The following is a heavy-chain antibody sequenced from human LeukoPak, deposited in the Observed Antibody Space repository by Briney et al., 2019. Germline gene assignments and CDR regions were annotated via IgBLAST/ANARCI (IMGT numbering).Heavy chain of an antibody. CDR3: ARDVNYAFDY. V-gene: IGHV1-18*01. D-gene: IGHD3-16*01. Sequence: ASVKVSCKPSGYRFTRNGISWVRQAPGQGLEWLAWINANSGNTNYAQTFQDRVTLTTDTSTSTAYMELRSLRSDDTAVYYCARDVNYAFDYWGQGTLVTVSS. CDR2: INANSGNT. J-gene: IGHJ4*02. CDR1: GYRFTRNG.